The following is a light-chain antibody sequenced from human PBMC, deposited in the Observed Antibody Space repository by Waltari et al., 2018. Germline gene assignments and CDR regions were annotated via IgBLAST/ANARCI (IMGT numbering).Light chain of an antibody. CDR1: SSDVGGYDY. J-gene: IGLJ3*02. V-gene: IGLV2-8*01. CDR3: SSYAGSTLM. Sequence: QSALTPPPSASGSPGQSVTISCTGTSSDVGGYDYVSWYQQHPGKAPKPMIYEVNKRPSGVPDRFSGSKSGNTASLTVSGLQAEDEADYYCSSYAGSTLMFGGGTKLTVL. CDR2: EVN.